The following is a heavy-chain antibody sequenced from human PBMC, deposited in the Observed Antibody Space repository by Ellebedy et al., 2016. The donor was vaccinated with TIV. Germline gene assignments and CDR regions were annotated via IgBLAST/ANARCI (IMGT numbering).Heavy chain of an antibody. Sequence: GESLKISXAASGFTFSSYSMNWVRQAPGKGLEWVSYISSSSSTIYYADSVKGRFTISRDNAKNSLYLQMNSLRAEDTAVYYCARGFSSHYFDYWGQGTLVTVSS. CDR3: ARGFSSHYFDY. J-gene: IGHJ4*02. D-gene: IGHD6-13*01. V-gene: IGHV3-48*04. CDR2: ISSSSSTI. CDR1: GFTFSSYS.